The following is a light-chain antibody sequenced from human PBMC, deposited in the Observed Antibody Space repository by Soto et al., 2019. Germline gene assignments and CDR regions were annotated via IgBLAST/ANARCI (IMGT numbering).Light chain of an antibody. J-gene: IGKJ4*01. Sequence: DIQMTQSPSSLSASVGDRVTITCRPSQNIGKFLNWYQQRPGKAPTALIHATSTLQSGVSTRFRGSGSDTLFTLTISSLQPEDCATYFCQQSFSSPLTFGGGTKVEV. CDR3: QQSFSSPLT. CDR1: QNIGKF. CDR2: ATS. V-gene: IGKV1-39*01.